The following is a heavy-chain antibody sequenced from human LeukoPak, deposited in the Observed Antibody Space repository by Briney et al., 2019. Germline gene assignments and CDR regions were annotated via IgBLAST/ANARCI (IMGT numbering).Heavy chain of an antibody. CDR1: GYTFTGYY. CDR2: INPNSGGT. J-gene: IGHJ3*02. CDR3: ARRRITMVRGVIIRDAFDI. Sequence: ASVKVSCKASGYTFTGYYMHWVRQAPGQGLEWMGWINPNSGGTNYAQKFQGRVTMTRDTSISTAYMELSRLRSDDTAVYYCARRRITMVRGVIIRDAFDIWGQGTMVTVSS. V-gene: IGHV1-2*02. D-gene: IGHD3-10*01.